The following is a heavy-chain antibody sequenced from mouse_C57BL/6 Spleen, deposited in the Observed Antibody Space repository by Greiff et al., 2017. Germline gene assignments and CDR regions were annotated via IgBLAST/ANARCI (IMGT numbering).Heavy chain of an antibody. D-gene: IGHD1-1*01. CDR1: GYTFTSYW. CDR3: ARVEYYGSSPYAMDY. V-gene: IGHV1-69*01. CDR2: IDPSDSYT. Sequence: QVQLQQPGAELVMPGASVKLSCKASGYTFTSYWMHWVKQRPGQGLEWIGEIDPSDSYTNYNQKFKGKSTLTVDKSSSTAYMQLSSLPSEDSAVYYCARVEYYGSSPYAMDYWGQGTSVTVSS. J-gene: IGHJ4*01.